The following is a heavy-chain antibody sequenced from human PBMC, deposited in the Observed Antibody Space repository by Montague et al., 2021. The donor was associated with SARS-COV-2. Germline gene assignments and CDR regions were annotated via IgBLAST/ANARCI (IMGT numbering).Heavy chain of an antibody. V-gene: IGHV3-21*01. D-gene: IGHD3-16*01. CDR3: ARGGEIDVWAPFGH. J-gene: IGHJ4*02. CDR2: ISSDTLHT. CDR1: GFTFSRNS. Sequence: SLRLSCAPSGFTFSRNSMNWVRQAPGRGLEWVSTISSDTLHTFYAESVKGRFTISRDNAKNELYLQMNSLRAEDMAMYYCARGGEIDVWAPFGHWGQGTLVTVSS.